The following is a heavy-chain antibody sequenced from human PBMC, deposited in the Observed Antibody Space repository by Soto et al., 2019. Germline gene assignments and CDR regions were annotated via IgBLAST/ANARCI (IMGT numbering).Heavy chain of an antibody. CDR2: IYYSGST. J-gene: IGHJ4*02. D-gene: IGHD3-10*01. Sequence: SETLSLTCTVSGGSISSYYWSWIRQPPGKGLEWIGYIYYSGSTNYNPSLKSRVTISVDTSKNQFSLKLNSMTAADTAVYYCARHNYGSRSTHLAYWGQGTLVTVSS. CDR1: GGSISSYY. V-gene: IGHV4-59*08. CDR3: ARHNYGSRSTHLAY.